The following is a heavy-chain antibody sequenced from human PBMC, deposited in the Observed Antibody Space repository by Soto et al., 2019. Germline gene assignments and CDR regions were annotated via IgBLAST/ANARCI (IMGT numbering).Heavy chain of an antibody. CDR3: ARDGSVNIVATRQFDY. D-gene: IGHD5-12*01. Sequence: GSLRLSCAASGFTFSSYWMSWVRQAPGKGLEWVANIKQDGSEKYYVDSVKGRFTISRDNAKNSLYLQMNSLRAEDTAVYYCARDGSVNIVATRQFDYWGQGTLVTVSS. CDR2: IKQDGSEK. J-gene: IGHJ4*02. V-gene: IGHV3-7*01. CDR1: GFTFSSYW.